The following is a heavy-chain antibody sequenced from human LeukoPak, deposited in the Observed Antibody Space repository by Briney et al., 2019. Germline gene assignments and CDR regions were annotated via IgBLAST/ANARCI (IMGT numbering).Heavy chain of an antibody. J-gene: IGHJ4*02. CDR3: AKQDSSGYYDYYFDY. V-gene: IGHV3-23*01. D-gene: IGHD3-22*01. CDR1: GFTFSSYA. CDR2: ISGSGGST. Sequence: GGSLRLSCAASGFTFSSYAMSWVRQAPGKGLEWVSAISGSGGSTYYADSVKGRFTISRDNSKNTLYLQMNSLRAEDTAVYCCAKQDSSGYYDYYFDYWGQGTLVTVSS.